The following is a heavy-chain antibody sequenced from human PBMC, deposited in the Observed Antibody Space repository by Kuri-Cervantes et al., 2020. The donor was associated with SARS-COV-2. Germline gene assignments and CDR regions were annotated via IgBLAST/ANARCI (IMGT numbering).Heavy chain of an antibody. V-gene: IGHV3-23*01. CDR3: AKTLRVYSSSPFDY. CDR1: GFTFSSYW. Sequence: GESLKISCAASGFTFSSYWMSWVRQAPGKGLEWVSAISGSGGSTYYADSVKGRFTISRDNSKNTLYLQMNSLRAEDTAVYYCAKTLRVYSSSPFDYWGQGTLVTVSS. D-gene: IGHD6-13*01. J-gene: IGHJ4*02. CDR2: ISGSGGST.